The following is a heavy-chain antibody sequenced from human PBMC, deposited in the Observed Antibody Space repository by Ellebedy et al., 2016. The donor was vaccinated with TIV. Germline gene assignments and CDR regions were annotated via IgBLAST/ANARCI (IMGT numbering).Heavy chain of an antibody. CDR3: AKDTSSGWDH. CDR1: GFTFSNYA. Sequence: GGFLRLSCAASGFTFSNYAMSWVRRSPGKGLDWVSLISGNGEYTYYADSVKGRLTISRDNSMDTLYLQMNSLGVGDTAVYYCAKDTSSGWDHWGQGTLVTVSS. V-gene: IGHV3-23*01. D-gene: IGHD6-19*01. J-gene: IGHJ4*02. CDR2: ISGNGEYT.